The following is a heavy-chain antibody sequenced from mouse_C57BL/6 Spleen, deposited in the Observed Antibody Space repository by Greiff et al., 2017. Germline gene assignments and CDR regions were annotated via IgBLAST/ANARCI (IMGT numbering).Heavy chain of an antibody. CDR2: IDPETGGT. V-gene: IGHV1-15*01. CDR1: GYTFTDYE. D-gene: IGHD2-2*01. Sequence: QVQLKESGAELVRPGASVTLSCKASGYTFTDYEMHWVKQTPVHGLEWIGAIDPETGGTAYNQKFKGKAILTADKSSSTAYMELRSLTSEDSAVYYCTRFGYDDYWGQGTTLTVSS. J-gene: IGHJ2*01. CDR3: TRFGYDDY.